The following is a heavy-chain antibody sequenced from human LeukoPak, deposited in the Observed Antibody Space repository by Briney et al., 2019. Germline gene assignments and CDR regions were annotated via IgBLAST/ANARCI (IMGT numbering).Heavy chain of an antibody. D-gene: IGHD3-22*01. CDR1: GFTFSSYA. V-gene: IGHV3-64*01. CDR3: ARVIDNSGYYDY. Sequence: PGGSLRLSCATSGFTFSSYAMHWVRQAPGKGLEYVSAISSNGGSTYYANSVKGRFTISRDNSKNTLYLQMGSLRAEDMAVYYCARVIDNSGYYDYWGQGTLVTVSS. J-gene: IGHJ4*02. CDR2: ISSNGGST.